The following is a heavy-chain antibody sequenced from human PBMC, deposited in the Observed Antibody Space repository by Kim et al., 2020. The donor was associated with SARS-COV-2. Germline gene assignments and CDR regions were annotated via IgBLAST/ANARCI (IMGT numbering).Heavy chain of an antibody. V-gene: IGHV4-31*03. D-gene: IGHD1-26*01. CDR2: IYYSGST. CDR1: GGSISSGGYY. CDR3: AREPSLVGATGDY. J-gene: IGHJ4*02. Sequence: SETLSLTCTVSGGSISSGGYYWSWIRQHPGKGLEWIGYIYYSGSTYYNPSLKSRVTISVDTSKNQFSLKLSSVTAADTAVYYCAREPSLVGATGDYWGQGTLVTVSS.